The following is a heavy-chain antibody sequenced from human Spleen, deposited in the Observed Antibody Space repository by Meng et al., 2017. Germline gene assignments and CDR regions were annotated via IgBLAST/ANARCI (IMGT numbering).Heavy chain of an antibody. J-gene: IGHJ4*02. CDR1: GGIFSKYV. Sequence: SVKVSCKAPGGIFSKYVIGWVRQAPGQGLEWMGGINAVFGTTNYAQKFQGRVTITTDESTSTVYMELTRLTSEDTAVYFCASKAGNCISTTCYSLDYWGQGTLVTVSS. CDR3: ASKAGNCISTTCYSLDY. V-gene: IGHV1-69*05. D-gene: IGHD2-2*01. CDR2: INAVFGTT.